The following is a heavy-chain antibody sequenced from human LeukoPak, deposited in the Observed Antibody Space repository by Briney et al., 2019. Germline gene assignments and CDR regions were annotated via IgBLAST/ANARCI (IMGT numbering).Heavy chain of an antibody. J-gene: IGHJ5*02. Sequence: GGSLRLSCAASGFTFSSYAMHWVRQAPGKGLEWVAVISYDGSNKCYADSVKGRFTISRDNSRNTLYLQMNSLRAEDTAVYYCAREIRFLESNWFDPWGQGTLVTVSS. CDR3: AREIRFLESNWFDP. CDR2: ISYDGSNK. V-gene: IGHV3-30-3*01. CDR1: GFTFSSYA. D-gene: IGHD3-3*01.